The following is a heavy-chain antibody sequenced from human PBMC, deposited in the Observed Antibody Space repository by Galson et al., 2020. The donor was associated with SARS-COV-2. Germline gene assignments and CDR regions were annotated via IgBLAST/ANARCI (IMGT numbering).Heavy chain of an antibody. J-gene: IGHJ4*02. D-gene: IGHD3-3*01. CDR2: IHSSGST. CDR1: GGSISGPIYY. Sequence: SETLSLTCTVSGGSISGPIYYWTWIRQPAGKGLEWIGHIHSSGSTSYNPSLKDRLRLSLDTSKNQFSLNLSSVTAADTAVYYCAADESYESYHDFLSFNYNWGQGTLVTVSS. CDR3: AADESYESYHDFLSFNYN. V-gene: IGHV4-61*09.